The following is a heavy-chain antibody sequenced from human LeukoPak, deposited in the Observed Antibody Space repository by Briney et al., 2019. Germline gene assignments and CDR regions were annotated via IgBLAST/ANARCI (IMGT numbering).Heavy chain of an antibody. CDR1: GGSSSGYS. D-gene: IGHD2-15*01. Sequence: SKTRDPTCAVYGGSSSGYSWSWIRKPPGRGLEWIGEINHSGSTNYNQSLKSRVTISVDTSKNQFSLKLSSVTAADTAVYYCARVLVVAATVGFDYWGEGALVTVSS. J-gene: IGHJ4*02. V-gene: IGHV4-34*01. CDR3: ARVLVVAATVGFDY. CDR2: INHSGST.